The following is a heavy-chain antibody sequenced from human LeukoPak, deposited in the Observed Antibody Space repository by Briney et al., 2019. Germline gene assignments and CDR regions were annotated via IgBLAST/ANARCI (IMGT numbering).Heavy chain of an antibody. CDR3: ARGDLYGSGSPEFYFDC. CDR2: IKQDGSEK. CDR1: GFTFSSYW. D-gene: IGHD3-10*01. J-gene: IGHJ4*02. V-gene: IGHV3-7*05. Sequence: GGSLRLSCAASGFTFSSYWMSWVRQAPGKGLEWVANIKQDGSEKYYVDSVKGRFTISRDNAKNSLYLQMNSLRAEDTAVYYCARGDLYGSGSPEFYFDCWGQGTPVTVSS.